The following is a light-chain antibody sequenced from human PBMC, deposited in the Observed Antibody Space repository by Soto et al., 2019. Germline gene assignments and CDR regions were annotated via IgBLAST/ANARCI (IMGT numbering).Light chain of an antibody. J-gene: IGKJ3*01. CDR1: QSINSRY. CDR2: GAY. V-gene: IGKV3-20*01. Sequence: EIVLTQSPGTLSLSPGERATLSCRASQSINSRYLAWYQQKPGQTPRLLIYGAYSRATGIPDRFSGSGSGTDFHLAISRRETEDFAVYYCQQFGSSTGLTFGPGTIGDIK. CDR3: QQFGSSTGLT.